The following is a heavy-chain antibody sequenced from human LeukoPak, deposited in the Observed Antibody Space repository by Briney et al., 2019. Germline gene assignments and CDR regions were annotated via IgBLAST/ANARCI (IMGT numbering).Heavy chain of an antibody. V-gene: IGHV4-39*07. CDR3: ARDQKHYYDSSGTYYMDV. D-gene: IGHD3-22*01. CDR2: IYYSGST. J-gene: IGHJ6*03. Sequence: SETLSLTCTVSGGSISSSSYYWGWIRQPPGKGLEWIGSIYYSGSTYYNSSLKSRVTISVDTSKNQFSLKLSSVTAADTAVYYCARDQKHYYDSSGTYYMDVWGKGTTVTVSS. CDR1: GGSISSSSYY.